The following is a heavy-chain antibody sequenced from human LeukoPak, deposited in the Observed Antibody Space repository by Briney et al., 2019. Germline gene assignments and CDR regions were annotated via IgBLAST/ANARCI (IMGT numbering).Heavy chain of an antibody. CDR1: GVPFSTYY. Sequence: PSDTLSLTCAVYGVPFSTYYWSWIRQPPGKGLEWIGDIYHTGSTTYSPSLKSRVTISVDTSKKQFSVSLNSVTAADTALYYCARLPGIAAAGTSRNYFDYWGQGTLVTVSS. CDR3: ARLPGIAAAGTSRNYFDY. CDR2: IYHTGST. D-gene: IGHD6-13*01. J-gene: IGHJ4*02. V-gene: IGHV4-34*01.